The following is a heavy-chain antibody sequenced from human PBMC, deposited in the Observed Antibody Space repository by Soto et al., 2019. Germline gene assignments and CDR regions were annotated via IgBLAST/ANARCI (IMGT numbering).Heavy chain of an antibody. CDR2: IYWNDDK. CDR1: GFSLSTSGVG. CDR3: EHWPEYYDSSGFDY. V-gene: IGHV2-5*01. Sequence: SGPTLVNPTQTLTLTCTFSGFSLSTSGVGVGWIRQPPGKALEWLALIYWNDDKRCSPSLKSRLTITKNTSKNQVVLTMTNMDPVDTAKYYCEHWPEYYDSSGFDYWGQGTRVTVSS. J-gene: IGHJ4*02. D-gene: IGHD3-22*01.